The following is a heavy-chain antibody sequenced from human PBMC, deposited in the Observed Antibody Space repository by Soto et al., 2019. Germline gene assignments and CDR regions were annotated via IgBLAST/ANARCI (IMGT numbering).Heavy chain of an antibody. V-gene: IGHV1-18*01. J-gene: IGHJ4*02. CDR1: GYTFTSYG. CDR3: ARDLIGYCSGGSCYSESCFDY. Sequence: VQLVQSGAEVKKPGASVKVSCKASGYTFTSYGISWVRQAPGQGLAWMGWISAYNGNTNYAQKSQGRVTMTTDTSRRTAYMELRSLRADDTSVYYCARDLIGYCSGGSCYSESCFDYWGQGTLVTVSS. D-gene: IGHD2-15*01. CDR2: ISAYNGNT.